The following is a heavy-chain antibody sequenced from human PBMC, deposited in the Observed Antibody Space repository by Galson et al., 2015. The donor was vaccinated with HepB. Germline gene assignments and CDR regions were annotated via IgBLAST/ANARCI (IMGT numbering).Heavy chain of an antibody. CDR1: GGSISRSSYY. J-gene: IGHJ3*02. CDR2: IYQSGTT. CDR3: ARRIAVAGPLGAFDI. Sequence: ETLSLTCSVSGGSISRSSYYWAWIRQPPGKGLEWLGQIYQSGTTDYNPSVKSRVTISVDKSKNQFSLNLNSVTAADTAVYYCARRIAVAGPLGAFDIWGQGTVVSVSP. D-gene: IGHD6-19*01. V-gene: IGHV4-39*07.